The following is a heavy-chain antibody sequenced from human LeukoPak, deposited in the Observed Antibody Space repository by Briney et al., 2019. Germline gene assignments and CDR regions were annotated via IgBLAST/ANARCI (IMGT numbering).Heavy chain of an antibody. CDR1: GGAISSFY. Sequence: NPSETLSLTCSVSGGAISSFYWIWIRQPPGKGLEWIGCIQNSGSTEYNPSLESRVTISVDRSRNQFSLKLTSVTAADTAVYFCARGYGYNSEYWGQGTLVTVSP. CDR3: ARGYGYNSEY. CDR2: IQNSGST. J-gene: IGHJ4*02. V-gene: IGHV4-59*13. D-gene: IGHD5-24*01.